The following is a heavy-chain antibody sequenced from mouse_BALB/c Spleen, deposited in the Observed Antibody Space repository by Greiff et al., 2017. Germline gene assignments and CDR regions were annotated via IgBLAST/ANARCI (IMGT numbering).Heavy chain of an antibody. J-gene: IGHJ2*01. CDR1: GYTFTSYY. D-gene: IGHD2-1*01. CDR2: IYPGNVNT. CDR3: ARGIDGNYGY. Sequence: VKLMESGPELVKPGASVRISCKASGYTFTSYYIHWVKQRPGQGLEWIGWIYPGNVNTKYNEKLKGKATLTADKSSSTAYMQLSSLTSEDSAVYFCARGIDGNYGYWGQGTTLTVSS. V-gene: IGHV1S56*01.